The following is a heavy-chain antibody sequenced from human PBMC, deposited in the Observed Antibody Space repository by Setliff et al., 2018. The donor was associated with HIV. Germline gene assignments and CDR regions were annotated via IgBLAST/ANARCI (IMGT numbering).Heavy chain of an antibody. V-gene: IGHV4-31*01. J-gene: IGHJ6*03. CDR3: ARTYASYYYDSSGTFGYYMDV. CDR1: GGSISSGGYY. D-gene: IGHD3-22*01. Sequence: SETLSLTCTVSGGSISSGGYYWSWIRQHPGKGLEWIGYIYYSGSTYYNPSLKSLVTISVDTSKNQFSLKLSSVTAADTAVYYCARTYASYYYDSSGTFGYYMDVWGKGTTVTVSS. CDR2: IYYSGST.